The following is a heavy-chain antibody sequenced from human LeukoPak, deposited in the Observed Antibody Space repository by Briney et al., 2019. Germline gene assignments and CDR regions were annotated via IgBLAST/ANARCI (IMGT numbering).Heavy chain of an antibody. J-gene: IGHJ4*02. D-gene: IGHD2-15*01. V-gene: IGHV5-51*01. CDR2: IYPGDSDT. Sequence: GESLKISCKGSGYSFTTYSIGWVRQLPGKGLEWMGIIYPGDSDTRYSPSFQGQVTISADKSISTAYLQWSSLKASDTAMYYCARHRYCSGAGCYGIDYWGQGTLVTVPS. CDR3: ARHRYCSGAGCYGIDY. CDR1: GYSFTTYS.